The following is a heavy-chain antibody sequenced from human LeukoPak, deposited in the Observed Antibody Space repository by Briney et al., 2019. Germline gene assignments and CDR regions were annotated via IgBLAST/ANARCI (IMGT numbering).Heavy chain of an antibody. Sequence: GGSLRLSCAASGFTFGSYGMSWVRQAPGKGLEWVSFISPSGDRTSNADSVEGRFTISRDNPRDTLYLQMNSLRDEDTAGYYCAIMHGYYDGSGYWVQWGQGTLVTVSS. CDR3: AIMHGYYDGSGYWVQ. J-gene: IGHJ4*02. D-gene: IGHD3-22*01. CDR1: GFTFGSYG. CDR2: ISPSGDRT. V-gene: IGHV3-23*01.